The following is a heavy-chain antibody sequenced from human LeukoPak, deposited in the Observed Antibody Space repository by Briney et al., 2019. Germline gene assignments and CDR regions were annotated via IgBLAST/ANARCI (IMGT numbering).Heavy chain of an antibody. CDR1: GYTFTSYG. CDR3: ARVLYGSGSYDAFDI. V-gene: IGHV1-18*01. D-gene: IGHD3-10*01. Sequence: ASVKVSCKASGYTFTSYGISWVRQAPGHGLEWMGWISAYNGNTNYAQKLQGRVTMTTDTSTSTAYMELRSLRSDDTAVYYCARVLYGSGSYDAFDIWGQGTMVTVSS. CDR2: ISAYNGNT. J-gene: IGHJ3*02.